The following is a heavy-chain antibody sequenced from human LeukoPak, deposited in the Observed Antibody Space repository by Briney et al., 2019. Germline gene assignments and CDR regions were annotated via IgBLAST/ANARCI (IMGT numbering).Heavy chain of an antibody. CDR3: AHRLGSSTIFGNHNWFDP. CDR1: GFSLSTSGVG. CDR2: IYWNDDK. Sequence: SGPTLVNPTQTLTLTCTFSGFSLSTSGVGVGWIRQPPGNALEWLALIYWNDDKRYSPSLKSRLTITKDTSKNQVVLTMTNMDPVDTATYYCAHRLGSSTIFGNHNWFDPWGQGTLVTVSS. J-gene: IGHJ5*02. D-gene: IGHD3-3*01. V-gene: IGHV2-5*01.